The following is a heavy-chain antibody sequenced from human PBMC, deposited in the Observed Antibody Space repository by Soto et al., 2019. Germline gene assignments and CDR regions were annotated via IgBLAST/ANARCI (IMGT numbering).Heavy chain of an antibody. Sequence: ASVKVSCKASGYTFTSYAMHWVRQAPGQRLEWMGWINAGNGNTKYSQKFQGRVTITRDTSASTAYMELSSLRSEDTAVYYCARDRVEGNNFHYWGQGNLVTVSS. CDR3: ARDRVEGNNFHY. CDR2: INAGNGNT. D-gene: IGHD2-15*01. CDR1: GYTFTSYA. J-gene: IGHJ4*02. V-gene: IGHV1-3*01.